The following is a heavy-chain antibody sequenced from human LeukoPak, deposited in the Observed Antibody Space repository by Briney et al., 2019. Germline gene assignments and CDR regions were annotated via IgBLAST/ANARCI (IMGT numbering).Heavy chain of an antibody. D-gene: IGHD2-2*01. V-gene: IGHV4-39*01. CDR3: ARHSLGYCSSTSCRLDAFDI. CDR2: IYYSGST. Sequence: SETLSLTCTVSGGSISSSSYYWGWIRQPPGKGLEWIGSIYYSGSTYYNPSLKSRVTISVDTSKNQFSLKLSSVTAADTAVYYCARHSLGYCSSTSCRLDAFDIWGQGTMVTVSP. J-gene: IGHJ3*02. CDR1: GGSISSSSYY.